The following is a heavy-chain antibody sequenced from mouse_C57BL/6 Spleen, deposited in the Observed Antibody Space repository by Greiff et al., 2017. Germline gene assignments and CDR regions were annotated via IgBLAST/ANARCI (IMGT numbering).Heavy chain of an antibody. V-gene: IGHV1-50*01. D-gene: IGHD1-1*01. CDR1: GYTFTSYW. CDR2: IDPSDSYT. CDR3: ARKGTTVVPFAY. Sequence: QVHVKQPGAELVKPGASVKLSCKASGYTFTSYWMQWVKQRPGQGLEWIGEIDPSDSYTNYNQKFKGKATLTVDTSSSTAYMQLSSLTSEDSAVYYCARKGTTVVPFAYWGQGTLVTVSA. J-gene: IGHJ3*01.